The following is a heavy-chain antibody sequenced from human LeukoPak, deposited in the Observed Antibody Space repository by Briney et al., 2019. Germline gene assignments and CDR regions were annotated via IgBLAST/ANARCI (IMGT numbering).Heavy chain of an antibody. CDR3: ARVIAYCGGDCYEDY. CDR2: IIPIFGTA. J-gene: IGHJ4*02. V-gene: IGHV1-69*13. Sequence: SVKVSCKASGGTFSSYAISWVRQAPGQGLEWMGVIIPIFGTANYAQKFQGRVTITADESTSTAYMELSSLRSEDTAVYYCARVIAYCGGDCYEDYWGQGTLVTVSS. D-gene: IGHD2-21*02. CDR1: GGTFSSYA.